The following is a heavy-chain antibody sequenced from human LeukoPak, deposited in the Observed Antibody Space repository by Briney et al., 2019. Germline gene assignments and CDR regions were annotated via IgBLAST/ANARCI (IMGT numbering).Heavy chain of an antibody. CDR3: AKSGFYYDSSGYYYAH. CDR1: GFTFDNYA. Sequence: PTGRSLRLSCAASGFTFDNYAMHWVRQAPGKGLEWVSGISWNSGSIGYADSVKGRFTISRDNAKNSLYLQMNSLRAEDTALYYCAKSGFYYDSSGYYYAHWGQGTLVTVSS. D-gene: IGHD3-22*01. CDR2: ISWNSGSI. J-gene: IGHJ4*02. V-gene: IGHV3-9*01.